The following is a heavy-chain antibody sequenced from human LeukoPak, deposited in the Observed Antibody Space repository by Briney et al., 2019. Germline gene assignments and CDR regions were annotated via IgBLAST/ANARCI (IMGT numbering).Heavy chain of an antibody. CDR1: GFTFDDYG. V-gene: IGHV3-20*04. CDR3: ARDDSSSWSPGYYFDY. Sequence: GGSLRLACAASGFTFDDYGMSWVRQAPGKGLEWVSGINWNGGSTGYADSVKGRFTISRDNAKNSLYLQMNSLRAEDTALYYCARDDSSSWSPGYYFDYWGQGTLVTVSS. D-gene: IGHD6-13*01. J-gene: IGHJ4*02. CDR2: INWNGGST.